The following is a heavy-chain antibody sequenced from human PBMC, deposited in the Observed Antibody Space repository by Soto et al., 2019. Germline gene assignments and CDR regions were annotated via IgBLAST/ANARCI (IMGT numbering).Heavy chain of an antibody. Sequence: SETLSLTCAVYGGSFSGYYWSWIRQPPGKGLEWIGEINHSGSTNYNPSLKSRVTISVDTSKNQFSLKLSSVTAADTAVYYCARGTMSVTTYNWLDPWGQGTLVT. V-gene: IGHV4-34*01. D-gene: IGHD4-17*01. CDR2: INHSGST. CDR3: ARGTMSVTTYNWLDP. CDR1: GGSFSGYY. J-gene: IGHJ5*02.